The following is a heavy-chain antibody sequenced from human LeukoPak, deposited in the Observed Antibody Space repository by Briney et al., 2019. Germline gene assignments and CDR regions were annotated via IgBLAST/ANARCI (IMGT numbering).Heavy chain of an antibody. D-gene: IGHD1-1*01. J-gene: IGHJ3*02. CDR2: ITGTGGST. Sequence: PGGSLRLSCAASGFTFTSYAMSWVRQAPGNRLEWVSAITGTGGSTYYAASVKGRFTVSRDNSKNTLYLQMSSLRAEDTAMYYCAKVRDTREWYKDAFDIWGQGTRVTVSS. V-gene: IGHV3-23*01. CDR3: AKVRDTREWYKDAFDI. CDR1: GFTFTSYA.